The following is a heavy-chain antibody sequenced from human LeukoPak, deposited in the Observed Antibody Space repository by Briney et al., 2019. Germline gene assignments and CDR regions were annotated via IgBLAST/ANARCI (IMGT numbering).Heavy chain of an antibody. CDR3: AKGYKARWLATEQSPYFDY. J-gene: IGHJ4*02. D-gene: IGHD6-19*01. Sequence: PGGSLRLSCAASGFTFSSYGMHWVRQAPGKGLEWVAVISYDGSNKYYADSVKGRFTISRDNSKNTLYLQMNSLRAEDTAVYYCAKGYKARWLATEQSPYFDYWGQGTLVTVSS. CDR1: GFTFSSYG. CDR2: ISYDGSNK. V-gene: IGHV3-30*18.